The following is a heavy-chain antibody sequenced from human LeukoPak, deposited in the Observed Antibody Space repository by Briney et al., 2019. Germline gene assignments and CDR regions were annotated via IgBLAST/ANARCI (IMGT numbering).Heavy chain of an antibody. V-gene: IGHV1-8*03. D-gene: IGHD6-19*01. CDR1: GYTFTSYD. CDR2: MNPNSGNT. Sequence: ASVKVSCKASGYTFTSYDINWVRQATGQGLEWMGWMNPNSGNTGYAQKFQGRVTITRNTSISTAYMELSSLRSEDTAVYYCARDPGWLDAPHFDYWGQGTLVTVSS. J-gene: IGHJ4*02. CDR3: ARDPGWLDAPHFDY.